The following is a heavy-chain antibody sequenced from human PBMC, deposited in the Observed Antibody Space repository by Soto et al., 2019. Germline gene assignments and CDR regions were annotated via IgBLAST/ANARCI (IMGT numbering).Heavy chain of an antibody. CDR1: GFTFSSYA. CDR3: AKAGLRFLEWLSCVY. D-gene: IGHD3-3*01. J-gene: IGHJ4*02. V-gene: IGHV3-23*01. CDR2: ISGSGGST. Sequence: GGSLRLSCAASGFTFSSYAMSWVRQAPGKGLEWVSAISGSGGSTYYADSVKGRFTISRDNSKNTLYLQMNSLRAEDTAVHYCAKAGLRFLEWLSCVYWGQGTLVTVSS.